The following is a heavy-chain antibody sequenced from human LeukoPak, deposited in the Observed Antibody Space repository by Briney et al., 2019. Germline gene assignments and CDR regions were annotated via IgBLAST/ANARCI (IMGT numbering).Heavy chain of an antibody. J-gene: IGHJ4*02. CDR3: TFERFGELGY. Sequence: GGSLRLSCAASGFTFSGSAMHWVRQASGKGLEWVGRIRSKANSYATAYAASVKGRFTISRDDSRNTAYLQMNSLKTEDTAVYYCTFERFGELGYWGQGTLVTVSS. CDR2: IRSKANSYAT. CDR1: GFTFSGSA. D-gene: IGHD3-10*01. V-gene: IGHV3-73*01.